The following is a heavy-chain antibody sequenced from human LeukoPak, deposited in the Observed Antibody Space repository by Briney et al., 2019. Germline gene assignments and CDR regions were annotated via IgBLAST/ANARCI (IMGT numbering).Heavy chain of an antibody. J-gene: IGHJ5*02. CDR3: ARGWDWFDP. Sequence: ASVKVSCKDTGGTFSSYAISWVRQAPGQGLEWMGRIIPIFGTANYAQKFQGRVTIITDESTSTAYMELSSLRSEDTAVYYCARGWDWFDPWGQGTLATVSS. CDR1: GGTFSSYA. CDR2: IIPIFGTA. D-gene: IGHD5-24*01. V-gene: IGHV1-69*05.